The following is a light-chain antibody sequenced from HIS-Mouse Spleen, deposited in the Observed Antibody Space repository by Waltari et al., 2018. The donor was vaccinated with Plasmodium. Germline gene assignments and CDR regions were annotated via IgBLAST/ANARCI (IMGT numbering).Light chain of an antibody. Sequence: SYELTQPPSVSVSPGQTASITCSGDKLGYKYACWYQQKPGQSPVLVIYQVSKRPPGIPERFSGSNSGNTATLTISGTQAMDEADYYCQAWDSSTVVFGGGTKLTVL. CDR1: KLGYKY. CDR3: QAWDSSTVV. V-gene: IGLV3-1*01. CDR2: QVS. J-gene: IGLJ2*01.